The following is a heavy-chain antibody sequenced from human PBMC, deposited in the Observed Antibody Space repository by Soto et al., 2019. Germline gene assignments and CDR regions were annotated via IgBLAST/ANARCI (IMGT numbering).Heavy chain of an antibody. Sequence: PGGSLRLSCAASGFTFSSYGMHWVRQAPGKGLEWVAVISYDGSNKYYADSVKGRFTISRDNSKNTLYLQMNSLRAEDTAVYYCAKGLHYDFWGRGFLDYWGQGTLVTVSS. CDR1: GFTFSSYG. CDR3: AKGLHYDFWGRGFLDY. CDR2: ISYDGSNK. D-gene: IGHD3-3*01. V-gene: IGHV3-30*18. J-gene: IGHJ4*02.